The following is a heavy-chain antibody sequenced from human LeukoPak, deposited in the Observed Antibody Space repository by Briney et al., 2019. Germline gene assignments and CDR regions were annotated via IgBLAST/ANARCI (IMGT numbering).Heavy chain of an antibody. J-gene: IGHJ6*03. CDR1: GSSISSYY. V-gene: IGHV4-59*01. Sequence: TSETLSLTCTVSGSSISSYYWSWIRQPPGKGLEWIGYIYYSGSTNYNPSLKSRVTISVDTSKNQFSLKLSSVTAADTAVYYCARWYYYYMDVWGKGTTVTVSS. CDR2: IYYSGST. CDR3: ARWYYYYMDV.